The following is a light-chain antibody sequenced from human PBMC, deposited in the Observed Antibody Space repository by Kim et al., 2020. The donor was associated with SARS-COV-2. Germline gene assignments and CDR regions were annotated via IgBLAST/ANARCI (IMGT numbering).Light chain of an antibody. CDR1: QGISSY. CDR2: ASS. V-gene: IGKV1-9*01. CDR3: QQLNSSPLT. Sequence: ASVGDRVNITCRASQGISSYFAWYQQKPGKAPKLLIYASSTLQSGVPSRFSGSGSGTEFTLTISSLQPADFATYYCQQLNSSPLTFGGGTKVDIK. J-gene: IGKJ4*01.